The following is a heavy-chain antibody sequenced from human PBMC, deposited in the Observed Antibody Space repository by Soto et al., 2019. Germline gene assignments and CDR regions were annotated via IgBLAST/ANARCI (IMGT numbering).Heavy chain of an antibody. D-gene: IGHD7-27*01. J-gene: IGHJ5*02. V-gene: IGHV1-24*01. CDR2: FDPEDGET. CDR1: GYTLTELS. Sequence: ASVKVSCKVSGYTLTELSMHWVRQAPGKGLEWMGGFDPEDGETIYAQKFQGRVTMTEDTSTDTAYMELSSLRSEDTAVYYCAKEMGKRNWFHPWGQGTMAAVSS. CDR3: AKEMGKRNWFHP.